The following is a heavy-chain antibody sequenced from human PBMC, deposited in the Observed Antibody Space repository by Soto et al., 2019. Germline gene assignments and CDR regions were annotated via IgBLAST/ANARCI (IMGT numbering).Heavy chain of an antibody. CDR2: ISSSSSYI. V-gene: IGHV3-21*01. Sequence: EVQLVESGGGLVKPGGSLRLSCAASGFTFSSYSMNWVRQAPGKGLEWVSSISSSSSYIYYADSVKGRFTISRDNAKNSRYLQMNSLRAEDTAVYYCARESSGWYVNGMDVWGQGTTVTVSS. D-gene: IGHD6-19*01. CDR1: GFTFSSYS. CDR3: ARESSGWYVNGMDV. J-gene: IGHJ6*02.